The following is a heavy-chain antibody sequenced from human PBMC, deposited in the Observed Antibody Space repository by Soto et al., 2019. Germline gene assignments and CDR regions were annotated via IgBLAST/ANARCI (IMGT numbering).Heavy chain of an antibody. D-gene: IGHD2-8*01. CDR2: INAGNGNT. V-gene: IGHV1-3*01. CDR1: GYTFTSYA. CDR3: ARGMRCTNCVCYNHYWYFDL. J-gene: IGHJ2*01. Sequence: ASVKVSCKASGYTFTSYAMHWVRQAPGQRLEWMGWINAGNGNTKYSQKFQGRVTITRDTSASTAYMELSSLRSEDTAVYYCARGMRCTNCVCYNHYWYFDLWGRGTLVTVSS.